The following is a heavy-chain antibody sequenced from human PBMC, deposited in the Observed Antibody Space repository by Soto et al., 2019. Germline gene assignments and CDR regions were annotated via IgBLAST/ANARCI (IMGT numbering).Heavy chain of an antibody. CDR3: EKDLKWITMVRGVIRSYCMDV. D-gene: IGHD3-10*01. CDR1: GFTFSSYG. V-gene: IGHV3-30*18. J-gene: IGHJ6*02. Sequence: QVQLVESGGGVVQPGRSLRLSCAASGFTFSSYGMHWVRQAPGKGLEWVAVISYDGSNKYYADSVKGRFTISRDNSKNSLYMQMNSLRAEDTAVYDCEKDLKWITMVRGVIRSYCMDVWGQGTTVTVSS. CDR2: ISYDGSNK.